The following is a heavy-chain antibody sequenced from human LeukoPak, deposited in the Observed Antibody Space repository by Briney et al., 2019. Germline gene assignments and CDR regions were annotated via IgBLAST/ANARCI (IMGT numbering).Heavy chain of an antibody. CDR1: GESFNDYY. V-gene: IGHV4-59*01. D-gene: IGHD7-27*01. CDR3: ARDAALGYFDS. CDR2: IHYSGTT. Sequence: SETLSLTCTVSGESFNDYYWSWVRQTPEKGLEWIGFIHYSGTTDYNPTLKSRIGISVDTSKNQFSLKVKSVTSADTAVYYCARDAALGYFDSWGQGTLVTVSS. J-gene: IGHJ4*02.